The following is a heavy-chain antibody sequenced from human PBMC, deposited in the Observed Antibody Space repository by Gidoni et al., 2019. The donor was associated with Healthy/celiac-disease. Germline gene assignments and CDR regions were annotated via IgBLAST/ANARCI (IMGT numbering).Heavy chain of an antibody. Sequence: QMQLVQSGPEVNKPGTSVKVSCQASGFTFTSSAMQWVRQARGQRLKWIGWVVVGRGNTNYAQKVQERVTITRDMSTSTAYMELSSLRSEDTAVYYCAAEHARHCSLDYWGQGTLVTVSS. CDR1: GFTFTSSA. J-gene: IGHJ4*02. CDR2: VVVGRGNT. V-gene: IGHV1-58*02. CDR3: AAEHARHCSLDY. D-gene: IGHD2-15*01.